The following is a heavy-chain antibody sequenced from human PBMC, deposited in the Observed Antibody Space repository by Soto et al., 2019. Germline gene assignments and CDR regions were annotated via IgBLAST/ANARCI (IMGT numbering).Heavy chain of an antibody. Sequence: SETLSLTCAVSGGSFTSNNWWTWVRQPPGQGLEWIGEIYRTGSTNYNPSLKSRVTISLDKSENQFSLKVTSLTAADTAVYYCASRDPGISVDYWGQGTLVTVSS. V-gene: IGHV4-4*02. D-gene: IGHD1-26*01. CDR3: ASRDPGISVDY. J-gene: IGHJ4*02. CDR2: IYRTGST. CDR1: GGSFTSNNW.